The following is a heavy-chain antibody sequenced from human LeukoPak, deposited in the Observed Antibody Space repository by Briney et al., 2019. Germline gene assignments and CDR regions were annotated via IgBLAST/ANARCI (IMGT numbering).Heavy chain of an antibody. CDR1: GLTFSNYW. Sequence: QTGGSLRLSCAVSGLTFSNYWMHWVRHAPGKGLVWVSRIYNDGSSTSYADSVKGRFTISRDNAKSTLYLQMNSLRAEDTAVYYCARVRGGSGSSYAADAFDIWGQGTMVTVSS. CDR2: IYNDGSST. V-gene: IGHV3-74*01. D-gene: IGHD1-26*01. J-gene: IGHJ3*02. CDR3: ARVRGGSGSSYAADAFDI.